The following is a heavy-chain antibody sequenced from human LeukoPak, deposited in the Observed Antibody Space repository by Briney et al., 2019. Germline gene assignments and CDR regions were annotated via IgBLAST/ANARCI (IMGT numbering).Heavy chain of an antibody. J-gene: IGHJ4*02. Sequence: GRSLRLSCAASGFTFSSYSINWVRQAPGKGLEWVSSISSSSSYIYYADSVKGRFTISRDNAKNSLYLQMNSLRAEDTAVYYCASARTYYYDSSGYPLDYWGQGSLVTVSS. CDR2: ISSSSSYI. CDR1: GFTFSSYS. D-gene: IGHD3-22*01. CDR3: ASARTYYYDSSGYPLDY. V-gene: IGHV3-21*01.